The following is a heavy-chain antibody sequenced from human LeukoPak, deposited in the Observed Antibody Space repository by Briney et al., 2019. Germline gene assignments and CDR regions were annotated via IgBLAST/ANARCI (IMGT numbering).Heavy chain of an antibody. Sequence: GESLKISCQASGYTFNTYWIGWVRQMPGKGLEWMGIINPGDSDPRYSPSFQGRATISADRSISTAYLQWSSLKASDTAMYYCARPISGYPIDAFDIWGQGTMVTVSS. J-gene: IGHJ3*02. CDR1: GYTFNTYW. CDR2: INPGDSDP. CDR3: ARPISGYPIDAFDI. V-gene: IGHV5-51*01. D-gene: IGHD5-12*01.